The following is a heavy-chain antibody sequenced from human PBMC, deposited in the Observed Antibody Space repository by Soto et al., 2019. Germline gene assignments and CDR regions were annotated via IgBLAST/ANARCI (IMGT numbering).Heavy chain of an antibody. Sequence: GGTLRLSCSASGFTCNSYAMHWVRQAPGKGLEFLSAISSYGADTYYADSVKGRFAISRDNSKNTLYLQMSSLRAEDTALYYCVKDGYMRSGWHGYFDYRCQGALGTVSS. CDR1: GFTCNSYA. V-gene: IGHV3-64D*06. CDR2: ISSYGADT. D-gene: IGHD6-19*01. CDR3: VKDGYMRSGWHGYFDY. J-gene: IGHJ4*02.